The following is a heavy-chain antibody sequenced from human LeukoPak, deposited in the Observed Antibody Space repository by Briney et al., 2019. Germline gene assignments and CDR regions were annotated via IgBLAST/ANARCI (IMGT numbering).Heavy chain of an antibody. V-gene: IGHV4-4*02. D-gene: IGHD3-9*01. J-gene: IGHJ4*02. CDR3: ARARDILTTYYFDY. CDR1: GGSISSSNW. CDR2: IYHSGST. Sequence: SETLSLTCAVSGGSISSSNWWSWVRQPPGKGLEWIGEIYHSGSTNYNPSLKSRVTISVDKSKNQFSLKLSSVTAADTAVYYCARARDILTTYYFDYWGQGTLVTVSS.